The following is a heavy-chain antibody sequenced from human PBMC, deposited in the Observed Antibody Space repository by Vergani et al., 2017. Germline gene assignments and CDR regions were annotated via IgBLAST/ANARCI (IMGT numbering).Heavy chain of an antibody. D-gene: IGHD3-22*01. V-gene: IGHV3-9*01. CDR1: GFTFDEYA. Sequence: EVQLVESGGGLVQPGGSLRLSCAASGFTFDEYAMHWVRQAPGKGLEWVAGINWNRGNTGYADSVKGRFTISRDNAKNSLYLQMNSLRAEDTALYYCAREYDRAYYYDSSGYWGAFDIWGQGTMVTVSS. CDR2: INWNRGNT. CDR3: AREYDRAYYYDSSGYWGAFDI. J-gene: IGHJ3*02.